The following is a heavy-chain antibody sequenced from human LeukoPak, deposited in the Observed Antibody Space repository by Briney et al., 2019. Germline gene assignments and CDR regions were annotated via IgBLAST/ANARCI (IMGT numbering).Heavy chain of an antibody. CDR2: INPSGGST. Sequence: ASVKVSCKASGYTFTGNHMHWVRQAPGQGLEWMGIINPSGGSTSYAQKFQGRVTMTTDPPTSTVYLELSSLRSEDTAMYYCARDRSSGWYPLDYWGQGTLVTVSS. CDR1: GYTFTGNH. CDR3: ARDRSSGWYPLDY. V-gene: IGHV1-46*01. D-gene: IGHD6-13*01. J-gene: IGHJ4*02.